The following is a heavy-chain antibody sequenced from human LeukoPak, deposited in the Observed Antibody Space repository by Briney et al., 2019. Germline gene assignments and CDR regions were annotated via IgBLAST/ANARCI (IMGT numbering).Heavy chain of an antibody. CDR1: RFTFSSYA. V-gene: IGHV3-30-3*01. Sequence: PGGSLRLSCAASRFTFSSYAMHWVRQAPGKRLEWVAVISYDGSNKYYADSVKGRFTISRDNSKNTLYLQMNSLRAEDTAVYYCARDGDSSGSYFDYWGQGTLVTVSS. D-gene: IGHD3-22*01. J-gene: IGHJ4*02. CDR2: ISYDGSNK. CDR3: ARDGDSSGSYFDY.